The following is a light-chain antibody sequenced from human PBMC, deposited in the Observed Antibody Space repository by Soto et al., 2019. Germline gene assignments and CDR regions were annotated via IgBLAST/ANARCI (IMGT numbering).Light chain of an antibody. V-gene: IGKV3-15*01. Sequence: EIVMTQSPATLSVSPGERATLSCWASQSVSSNLAWYQQKPGQAPRLVIYDASTRATGIPTRFSGSGSGTEFTLTISSLQSEDFVVYYCQQYNNWPLTFGGGTKVEIK. CDR1: QSVSSN. CDR3: QQYNNWPLT. J-gene: IGKJ4*01. CDR2: DAS.